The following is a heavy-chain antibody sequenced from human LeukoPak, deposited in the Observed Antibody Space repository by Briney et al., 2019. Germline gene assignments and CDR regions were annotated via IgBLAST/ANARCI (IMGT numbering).Heavy chain of an antibody. D-gene: IGHD5-12*01. Sequence: PSETLSLTCTVSGASISKDYWAWIRQPPGKGLEWIGYVTHSDFNKANGDITNYNPSLESRVTTSRDTPKNQFSLKLSSVTAADTAVYYCAGTHEYGGYPTTYFDYWGQGTLVTVSS. CDR1: GASISKDY. V-gene: IGHV4-59*01. CDR3: AGTHEYGGYPTTYFDY. J-gene: IGHJ4*02. CDR2: VTHSDFNKANGDIT.